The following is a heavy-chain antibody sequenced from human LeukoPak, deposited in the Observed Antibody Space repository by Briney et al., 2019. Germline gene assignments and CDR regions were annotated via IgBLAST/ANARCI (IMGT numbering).Heavy chain of an antibody. CDR2: IYYSGST. V-gene: IGHV4-59*01. J-gene: IGHJ6*02. CDR1: GGSISSYY. Sequence: SETLSLTCTVSGGSISSYYWSWIRQPPGKGLEWIGYIYYSGSTNYNPSLKSRVTISVDTSKNQFPLKLSSVTAADTAVYYCARDTNYYYYGMDVWGQGTTVTVSS. D-gene: IGHD2-2*01. CDR3: ARDTNYYYYGMDV.